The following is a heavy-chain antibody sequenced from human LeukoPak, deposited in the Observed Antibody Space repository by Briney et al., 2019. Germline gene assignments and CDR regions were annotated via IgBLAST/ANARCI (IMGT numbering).Heavy chain of an antibody. J-gene: IGHJ4*02. Sequence: ASVKVSCKASGYTFTGYYMHWVRQAPGQGLEWMGIINPSGGSTSYAQKFQGRVTMTRDTSTSTVYMELSSLRSEDTAVYYCARDATRITIFGVVIIRKEFDYWGQGTLVTVSS. CDR2: INPSGGST. CDR3: ARDATRITIFGVVIIRKEFDY. D-gene: IGHD3-3*01. CDR1: GYTFTGYY. V-gene: IGHV1-46*01.